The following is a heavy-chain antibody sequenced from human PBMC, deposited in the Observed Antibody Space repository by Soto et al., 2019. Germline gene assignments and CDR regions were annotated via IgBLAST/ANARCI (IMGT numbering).Heavy chain of an antibody. D-gene: IGHD1-1*01. CDR2: ISDDGSTA. V-gene: IGHV3-74*01. Sequence: EVHLVESGGALVKPGESLRLSCAVSGFTFSAYWMHWVRQVPGKGLTWVSRISDDGSTATYADSVKGRFVISRDNAKNSLYREMNTLRVDDSGLYYCARGPRVSSTGTGAHWGRGTLVTVSS. J-gene: IGHJ4*02. CDR1: GFTFSAYW. CDR3: ARGPRVSSTGTGAH.